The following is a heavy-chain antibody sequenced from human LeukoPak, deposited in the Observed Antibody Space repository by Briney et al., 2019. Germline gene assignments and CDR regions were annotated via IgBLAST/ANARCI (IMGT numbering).Heavy chain of an antibody. CDR1: GFTFSSYA. CDR2: ISGSGGTT. D-gene: IGHD5-12*01. CDR3: AKDDFSGYGDYFDY. V-gene: IGHV3-23*01. J-gene: IGHJ4*02. Sequence: GGSLRLSCAASGFTFSSYAMSWVRQAPGKGLEWVSAISGSGGTTYYADSGKGRFTISRDNSKNTLYVQMNSLRAEDTAVYYCAKDDFSGYGDYFDYWGQGTLVTVSS.